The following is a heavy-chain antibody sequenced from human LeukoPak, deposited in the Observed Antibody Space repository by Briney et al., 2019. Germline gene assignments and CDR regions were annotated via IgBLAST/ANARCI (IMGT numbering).Heavy chain of an antibody. CDR3: AKGLSYSSSSYFDY. CDR1: GFTFSSYG. J-gene: IGHJ4*02. D-gene: IGHD6-6*01. Sequence: GGSLRLSCAASGFTFSSYGMHWVRQAPGKGLEWVAVISYDGTNKYYADSVKGRSTISRDNSKSTLYLQMNSLRAEDTAIYYCAKGLSYSSSSYFDYWGQGTLVTVSS. V-gene: IGHV3-30*18. CDR2: ISYDGTNK.